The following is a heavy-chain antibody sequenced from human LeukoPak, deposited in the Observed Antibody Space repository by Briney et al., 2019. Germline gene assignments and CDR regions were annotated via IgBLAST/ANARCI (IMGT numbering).Heavy chain of an antibody. CDR1: GFTFSSYW. J-gene: IGHJ6*02. CDR2: IDHNGNVN. Sequence: GGSPRLSCAASGFTFSSYWMNWARQAPGKGLEWVASIDHNGNVNYYVDSVKGRFTISRDNAKNSLYLQMSNLRAEDTAVYFCARGGGLDVWGQGATVTVSS. CDR3: ARGGGLDV. V-gene: IGHV3-7*03. D-gene: IGHD3-16*01.